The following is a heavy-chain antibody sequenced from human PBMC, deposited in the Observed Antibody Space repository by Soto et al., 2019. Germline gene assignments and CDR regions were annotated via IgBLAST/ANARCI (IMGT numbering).Heavy chain of an antibody. V-gene: IGHV4-39*01. CDR3: ARQIGGGSWSFDH. D-gene: IGHD3-16*01. J-gene: IGHJ4*02. CDR2: VNYVGTT. Sequence: QLQVQESGPGLVKPAEPLSLTCSVSGGPIITNDYWWGWIRQPPGKGLEYIGSVNYVGTTYYYPSLKSRVTISVDTSKNQFSLRLNSVTAEDTAVYYCARQIGGGSWSFDHWGQGTLVTVSS. CDR1: GGPIITNDYW.